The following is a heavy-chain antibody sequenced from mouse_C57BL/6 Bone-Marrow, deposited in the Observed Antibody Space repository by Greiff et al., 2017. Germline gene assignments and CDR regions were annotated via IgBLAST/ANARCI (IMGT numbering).Heavy chain of an antibody. CDR1: GFTFSDYY. CDR3: ARHRGYGSSYDAMDY. V-gene: IGHV5-12*01. Sequence: EVKLVESGGGLVQPGGSLKLSCAASGFTFSDYYMYWVRQTPEKRLEWVAYISNGGGSTYYPDTVKGRFTISRDNAKNTLYLQMSRLKSEDTAMYYGARHRGYGSSYDAMDYWGQGTSVTVSS. D-gene: IGHD1-1*01. J-gene: IGHJ4*01. CDR2: ISNGGGST.